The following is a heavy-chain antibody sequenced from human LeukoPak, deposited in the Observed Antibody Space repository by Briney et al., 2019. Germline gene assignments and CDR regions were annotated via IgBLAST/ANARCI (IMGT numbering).Heavy chain of an antibody. CDR3: ARGILSGYYFDS. V-gene: IGHV4-34*01. D-gene: IGHD2-15*01. J-gene: IGHJ4*02. CDR1: GGSFSGYY. Sequence: SETLSLTCAVYGGSFSGYYWSWIRQPPGKGLEWIGEINHSGSTNYNPSLKSRVTISVDTSKNQFSLKLSSVTAADTAVYYCARGILSGYYFDSWGQGSLVTVSS. CDR2: INHSGST.